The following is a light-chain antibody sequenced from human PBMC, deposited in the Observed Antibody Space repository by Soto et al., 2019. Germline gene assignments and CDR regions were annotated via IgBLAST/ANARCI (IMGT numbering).Light chain of an antibody. Sequence: ELVLTQSPGTLSLSPGERATLSCRVSQTVSANYLAWYQQKAGQAPRLLIYGASSRATGIPDRFSGSGSGTDFTLTISRLEPEDFAVYYCQQYGRSPHFGPGTKVDIK. CDR2: GAS. V-gene: IGKV3-20*01. CDR1: QTVSANY. CDR3: QQYGRSPH. J-gene: IGKJ3*01.